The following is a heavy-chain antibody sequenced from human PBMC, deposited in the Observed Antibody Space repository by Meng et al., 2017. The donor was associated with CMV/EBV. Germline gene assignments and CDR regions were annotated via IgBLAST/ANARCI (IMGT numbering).Heavy chain of an antibody. CDR1: GSTFSSYS. Sequence: GESLKISCAASGSTFSSYSMNWVRQAPGKGLEWVSSISSSSSYIYYADSVKGRFTISRDNAKNSLYLQMNSLRAEDTAVYYCARVGRTSQTMIVVVPKGSGAFDIWGQGTMVTVSS. CDR3: ARVGRTSQTMIVVVPKGSGAFDI. J-gene: IGHJ3*02. D-gene: IGHD3-22*01. V-gene: IGHV3-21*01. CDR2: ISSSSSYI.